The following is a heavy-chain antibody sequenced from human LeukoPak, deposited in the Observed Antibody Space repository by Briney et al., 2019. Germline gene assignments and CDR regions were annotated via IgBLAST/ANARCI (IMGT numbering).Heavy chain of an antibody. CDR3: ARVGGFGERGMDV. D-gene: IGHD3-10*01. CDR1: GYNFISYI. V-gene: IGHV7-4-1*02. Sequence: ASVKVSCKASGYNFISYIMSWVRQAPGQGLEWMGWINPNGGNPTYALDFIGRFVFSLDTSVSTAYLQISSLKAEDTAVYYCARVGGFGERGMDVWGQGTTVTVSS. CDR2: INPNGGNP. J-gene: IGHJ6*02.